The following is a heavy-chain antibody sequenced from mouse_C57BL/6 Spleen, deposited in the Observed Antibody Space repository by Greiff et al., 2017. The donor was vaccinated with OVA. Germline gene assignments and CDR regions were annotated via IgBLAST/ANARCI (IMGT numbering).Heavy chain of an antibody. CDR1: GFTFTDYY. CDR3: ARSRITTVVDPFAY. CDR2: IRNKANGYTT. J-gene: IGHJ3*01. Sequence: VQLKESGGGLVQPGGSLSLSCAASGFTFTDYYMSWVRQPPGKALEWLGFIRNKANGYTTEYSASVKGRFTISRDNSQSILYLQMNALRAEDSATYYCARSRITTVVDPFAYWGQGTLVTVSA. D-gene: IGHD1-1*01. V-gene: IGHV7-3*01.